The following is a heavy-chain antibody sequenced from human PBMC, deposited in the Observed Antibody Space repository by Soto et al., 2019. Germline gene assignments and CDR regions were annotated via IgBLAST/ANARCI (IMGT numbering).Heavy chain of an antibody. CDR1: GFVFSSYH. CDR3: ARDKGYCGSTSCYYDYYMDV. D-gene: IGHD2-2*01. J-gene: IGHJ6*03. Sequence: GSLRLSCAASGFVFSSYHMNWVRQAPGKGLEWISYISSSSDNIYYADSVRGRLTISRDNAKNSLYLQMNSLRAEDTAVYYCARDKGYCGSTSCYYDYYMDVWGKGTTVTVSS. V-gene: IGHV3-48*01. CDR2: ISSSSDNI.